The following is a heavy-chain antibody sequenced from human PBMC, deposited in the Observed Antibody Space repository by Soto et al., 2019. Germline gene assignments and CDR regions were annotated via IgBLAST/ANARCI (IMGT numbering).Heavy chain of an antibody. D-gene: IGHD3-3*01. V-gene: IGHV4-34*01. CDR3: ARGPITIFGVVIPYYYGMDV. CDR2: INHSGST. J-gene: IGHJ6*02. CDR1: GGSFSGYY. Sequence: QVQLQQWGAGLLKPSETLSLTCAVYGGSFSGYYWSWIRQPPGKGLEWIGEINHSGSTNYNPSLKSRVTISVDTSKNQFSLKLSSVTAADTAVYYCARGPITIFGVVIPYYYGMDVWGQGTTVTVSS.